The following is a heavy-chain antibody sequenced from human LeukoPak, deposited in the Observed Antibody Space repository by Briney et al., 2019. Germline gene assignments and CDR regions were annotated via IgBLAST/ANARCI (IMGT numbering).Heavy chain of an antibody. CDR3: ARMVGLVSDF. D-gene: IGHD3-10*01. Sequence: SQTLSLTCAISGDSVSSNSAAWNWIRQSPSRGLEWLGRTYYRSKWHSYYAPSVKSRITINPDTSKNQFSLQLKSVTPEDTTVYYCARMVGLVSDFWGQGTLVTVSS. V-gene: IGHV6-1*01. J-gene: IGHJ4*02. CDR1: GDSVSSNSAA. CDR2: TYYRSKWHS.